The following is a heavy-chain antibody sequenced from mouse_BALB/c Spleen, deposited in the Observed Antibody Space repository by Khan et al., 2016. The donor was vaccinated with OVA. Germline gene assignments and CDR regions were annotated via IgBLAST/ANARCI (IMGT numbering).Heavy chain of an antibody. J-gene: IGHJ2*01. CDR3: ARSVTITTVVATDFDY. V-gene: IGHV3-2*02. CDR1: GYSITSDYA. Sequence: EVQLQESGPGLVKPSQSLSLTCTVTGYSITSDYAWNWIRQFPGNKLEWMGYISYSGRTSYTPSLKSRISITRDTSKNQFFLQLNSETTDDTATYYCARSVTITTVVATDFDYWGQGTTLTVSA. CDR2: ISYSGRT. D-gene: IGHD1-1*01.